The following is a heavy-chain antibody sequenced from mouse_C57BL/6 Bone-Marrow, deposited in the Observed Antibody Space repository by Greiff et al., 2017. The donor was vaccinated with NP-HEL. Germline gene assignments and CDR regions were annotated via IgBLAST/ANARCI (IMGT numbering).Heavy chain of an antibody. D-gene: IGHD1-1*01. V-gene: IGHV6-6*01. CDR1: GFTFSDAW. J-gene: IGHJ2*01. CDR2: IRNKANNHAT. Sequence: EVQLQESGGGLVQPGGSMKLSCAASGFTFSDAWLDWVRQSPEKGLEWVAEIRNKANNHATYYAESVKGRFTISRDDSKSSVYLQMNSLRAEDTGIYYCTRVVAPYYFDYWGQGTTLTVSS. CDR3: TRVVAPYYFDY.